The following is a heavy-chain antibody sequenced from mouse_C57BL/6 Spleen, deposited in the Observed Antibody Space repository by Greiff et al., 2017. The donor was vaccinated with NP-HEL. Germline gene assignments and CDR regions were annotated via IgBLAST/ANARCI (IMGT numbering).Heavy chain of an antibody. CDR1: GFSFNTYA. CDR3: VRLGVPAMDY. Sequence: VQLVESGGGLVQPKGSLKLSCAASGFSFNTYAMNWVRQAPGKGLEWVARIRSKSNNYATYYADSVKDRFTISRDDSESMLYLQMNNLKTEDTAMYYCVRLGVPAMDYWGQGTSVTVSS. V-gene: IGHV10-1*01. D-gene: IGHD3-1*01. J-gene: IGHJ4*01. CDR2: IRSKSNNYAT.